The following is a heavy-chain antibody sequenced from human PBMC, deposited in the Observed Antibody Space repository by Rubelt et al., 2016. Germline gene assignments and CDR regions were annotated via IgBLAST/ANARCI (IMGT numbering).Heavy chain of an antibody. Sequence: VRQAPGQGLEWMGIINPSGGSTSYAQKFQGRVTMTRDTSTSTVYMELSSLRSEDTAVYYCARLDNGPFDYWGQGTLVTVSS. CDR2: INPSGGST. V-gene: IGHV1-46*01. J-gene: IGHJ4*02. CDR3: ARLDNGPFDY. D-gene: IGHD4-17*01.